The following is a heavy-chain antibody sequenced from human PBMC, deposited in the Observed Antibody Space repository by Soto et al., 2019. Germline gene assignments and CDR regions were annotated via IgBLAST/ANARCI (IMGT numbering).Heavy chain of an antibody. D-gene: IGHD3-3*01. CDR3: ARVVEYYDFWSGSHNWFDP. CDR2: ISSSGSTI. CDR1: GFTFIDYY. V-gene: IGHV3-11*01. Sequence: GGSLRLSCAASGFTFIDYYMSFIRHAPLKWLEWVSYISSSGSTIYYADSVKGRFTISRDNAKNSLYLQMNSLRAEDTAVYYCARVVEYYDFWSGSHNWFDPWGQGTLVTVSS. J-gene: IGHJ5*02.